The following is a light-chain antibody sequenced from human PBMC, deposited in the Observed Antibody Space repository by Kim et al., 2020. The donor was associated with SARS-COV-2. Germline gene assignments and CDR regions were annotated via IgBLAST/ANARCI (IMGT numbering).Light chain of an antibody. Sequence: SYELTQPPSVSVSPGQTASITCSGDKLGDKYACWYQQKPGQAPVLVIYYDSDRPSGIPERFSGSNSGNTATLTISRVEAGDEADYYCQVWDSSSDHPVFGGGTQLTVL. CDR1: KLGDKY. J-gene: IGLJ3*02. V-gene: IGLV3-1*01. CDR2: YDS. CDR3: QVWDSSSDHPV.